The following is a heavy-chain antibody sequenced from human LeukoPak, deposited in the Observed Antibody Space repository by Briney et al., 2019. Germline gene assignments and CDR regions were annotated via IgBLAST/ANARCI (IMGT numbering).Heavy chain of an antibody. Sequence: ESLKISCKASGYNFANYCIGWVRQMPGKGLEWMGIFHGSDSSTRYSPSFQGQVTISADKSISTAYLHWSSLSASGTAMYYCVRSPGDGWSFGVDDIWGQGTMVSVSS. CDR3: VRSPGDGWSFGVDDI. CDR1: GYNFANYC. V-gene: IGHV5-51*01. D-gene: IGHD5-24*01. CDR2: FHGSDSST. J-gene: IGHJ3*02.